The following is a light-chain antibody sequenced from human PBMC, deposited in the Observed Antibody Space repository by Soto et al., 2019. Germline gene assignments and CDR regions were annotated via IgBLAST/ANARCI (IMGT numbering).Light chain of an antibody. J-gene: IGLJ1*01. CDR3: CSYAGSPYV. Sequence: SVLTQPASVSGSAGQSIAISCTGSSSDVGIYNYVSWYQQHPGKVPKLIIYEVTSRPSGVSIRFSGSKTGNTASLTISGLQAEDEADYYCCSYAGSPYVFGTGTKVTVL. CDR2: EVT. CDR1: SSDVGIYNY. V-gene: IGLV2-14*01.